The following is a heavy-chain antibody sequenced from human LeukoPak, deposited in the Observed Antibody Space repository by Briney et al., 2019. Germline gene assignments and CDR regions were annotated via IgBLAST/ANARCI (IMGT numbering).Heavy chain of an antibody. CDR3: ARDPRRRGYYGMDV. J-gene: IGHJ6*04. CDR2: ISSSSSYT. Sequence: GGSLRLSCAASGFTFSDYYMSWIRQAPGKGLEWVSYISSSSSYTDYADSVKGRFTISRDNAKNSLYLQMNSLRAEDTAVYYCARDPRRRGYYGMDVWGKGTTVTVSS. CDR1: GFTFSDYY. V-gene: IGHV3-11*06. D-gene: IGHD3-10*01.